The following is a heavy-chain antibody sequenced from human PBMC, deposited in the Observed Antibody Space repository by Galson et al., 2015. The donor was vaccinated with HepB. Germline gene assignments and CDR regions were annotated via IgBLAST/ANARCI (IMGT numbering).Heavy chain of an antibody. Sequence: SCKASGYTFTDYYIHWVRQAPGQGLEWTGWINPKSGATKYALKFQGRVTMTRDTSISTAYMELSRLKFDDTAVYYCSSLSGTDPLDYWGQGTLVTVSS. CDR3: SSLSGTDPLDY. CDR1: GYTFTDYY. CDR2: INPKSGAT. J-gene: IGHJ4*02. V-gene: IGHV1-2*02. D-gene: IGHD1-20*01.